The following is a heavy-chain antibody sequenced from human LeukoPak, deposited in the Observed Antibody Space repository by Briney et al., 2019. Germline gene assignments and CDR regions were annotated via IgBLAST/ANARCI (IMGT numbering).Heavy chain of an antibody. CDR1: GGSISSYY. J-gene: IGHJ4*02. CDR2: IYYSGST. CDR3: ARRIGYSNRYYFDY. D-gene: IGHD4-11*01. Sequence: SETLSLTCTVSGGSISSYYWSWIRQPPGKGLGWIGYIYYSGSTNYNPSLKSRVTISVDTSKNQFSLKLSSVTAADTAVYYCARRIGYSNRYYFDYWGQGTLVTVSS. V-gene: IGHV4-59*01.